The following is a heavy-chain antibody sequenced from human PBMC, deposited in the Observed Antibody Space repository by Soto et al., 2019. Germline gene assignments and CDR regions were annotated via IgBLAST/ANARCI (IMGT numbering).Heavy chain of an antibody. CDR3: AKAKRLRYFDWLAMAFDY. CDR1: GFTFSSYA. D-gene: IGHD3-9*01. CDR2: ISGSGGST. J-gene: IGHJ4*02. Sequence: GGSLRLSCAASGFTFSSYAMSWVCQAPGKGLEWVSAISGSGGSTYYADSVKGRFTISRDNSKNTLYLQMNSLRAEDTAVYYCAKAKRLRYFDWLAMAFDYWGQGTLVTVSS. V-gene: IGHV3-23*01.